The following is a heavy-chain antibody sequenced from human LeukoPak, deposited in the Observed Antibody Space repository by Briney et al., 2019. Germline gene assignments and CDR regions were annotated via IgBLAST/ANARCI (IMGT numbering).Heavy chain of an antibody. CDR3: ARGCSSTSCLANFDY. Sequence: ASVKVSCKASGYTFMSYGINWVRQAPGQGLEWMGWIAAYNGNTNYAQNLQGRVTMTTDTSTSTAYMELMSLRSDDTAVYYCARGCSSTSCLANFDYWGQGTLVTVSS. CDR2: IAAYNGNT. CDR1: GYTFMSYG. D-gene: IGHD2-2*01. J-gene: IGHJ4*02. V-gene: IGHV1-18*01.